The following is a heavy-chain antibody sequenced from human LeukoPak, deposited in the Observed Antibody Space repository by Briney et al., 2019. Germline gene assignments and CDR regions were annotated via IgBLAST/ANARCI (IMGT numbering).Heavy chain of an antibody. D-gene: IGHD3-3*01. CDR3: ARAKYYDFSSGYMTYYFDS. CDR1: GGSISRSAHY. CDR2: IFYSGST. V-gene: IGHV4-39*07. Sequence: SETLSLTCTVSGGSISRSAHYWGWIRQPPGKGLEWIGDIFYSGSTYYSPSLKSRVTISGDTSKNQFSLYLSSVTAADTALYYCARAKYYDFSSGYMTYYFDSWGQGALVTVSS. J-gene: IGHJ4*02.